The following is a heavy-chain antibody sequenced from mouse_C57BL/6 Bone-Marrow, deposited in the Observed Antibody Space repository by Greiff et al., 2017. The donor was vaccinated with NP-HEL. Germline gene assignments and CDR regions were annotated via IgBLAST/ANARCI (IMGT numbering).Heavy chain of an antibody. CDR3: ARKGNYDYDKDY. CDR1: GYAFSSSW. J-gene: IGHJ2*01. V-gene: IGHV1-82*01. CDR2: IYPGDGDT. Sequence: QVQLKQSGPELVKPGASVKISCKASGYAFSSSWMNWVKQRPGKGLEWIGRIYPGDGDTNYNGKFKGTATLTADKSSSTAYMQLSSLTSEDSAVYFCARKGNYDYDKDYWGQGTTLTVSS. D-gene: IGHD2-4*01.